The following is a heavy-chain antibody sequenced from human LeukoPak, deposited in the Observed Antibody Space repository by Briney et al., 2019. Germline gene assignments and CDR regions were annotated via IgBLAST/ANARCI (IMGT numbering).Heavy chain of an antibody. CDR2: INPTGGST. J-gene: IGHJ6*03. CDR1: GYTFTSYY. V-gene: IGHV1-46*01. Sequence: ASVKVSCKASGYTFTSYYMHWVRQAPGEGLEWMGIINPTGGSTSYAQKFQGRVTMTRDTSTSTVYMELSSLRSEDTAVYYCARGSYYDSSGYYLGYYYYYMDVWGKGTTVTISS. D-gene: IGHD3-22*01. CDR3: ARGSYYDSSGYYLGYYYYYMDV.